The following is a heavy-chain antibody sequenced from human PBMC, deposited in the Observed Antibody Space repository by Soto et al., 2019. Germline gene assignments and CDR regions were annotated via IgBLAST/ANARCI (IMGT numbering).Heavy chain of an antibody. CDR1: GITFGNYG. CDR2: TSYDGNNK. J-gene: IGHJ4*02. CDR3: AKGAGSARDFDY. Sequence: GGSLRLSCTGSGITFGNYGMHWVRQAPGKGLAWVASTSYDGNNKYYADSLTGRFTISRANSKKMVYFQMTSLGPEDTAVYYCAKGAGSARDFDYWGQGALVTASS. V-gene: IGHV3-30*18. D-gene: IGHD1-26*01.